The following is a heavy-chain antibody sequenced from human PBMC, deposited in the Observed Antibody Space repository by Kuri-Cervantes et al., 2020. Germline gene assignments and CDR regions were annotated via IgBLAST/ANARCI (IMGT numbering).Heavy chain of an antibody. Sequence: ASVKVSCKASGYTFTGYYMHWVRQAPGQGLEWMGWINPNSGGANYAQKFQGRVTMTRDTSISTAYMELSRLRSDDTAVYYCARYEQPTDAFDIWSQGTMVTVSS. CDR2: INPNSGGA. D-gene: IGHD6-13*01. V-gene: IGHV1-2*02. J-gene: IGHJ3*02. CDR3: ARYEQPTDAFDI. CDR1: GYTFTGYY.